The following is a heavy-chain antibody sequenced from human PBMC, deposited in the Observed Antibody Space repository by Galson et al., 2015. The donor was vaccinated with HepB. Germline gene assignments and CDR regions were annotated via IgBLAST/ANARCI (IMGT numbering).Heavy chain of an antibody. CDR3: AKGQPRDSIFGVVIMAWDY. V-gene: IGHV3-23*01. J-gene: IGHJ4*02. CDR1: GFTFSSCA. D-gene: IGHD3-3*02. CDR2: IGGYGFDT. Sequence: SLRLSCAASGFTFSSCAMTWVRQAPGKGLEWVAPIGGYGFDTYYADPVKGRLTISRDNSKNTVYLQMNSLRVDDTAVYFCAKGQPRDSIFGVVIMAWDYWGQGTLVTVSS.